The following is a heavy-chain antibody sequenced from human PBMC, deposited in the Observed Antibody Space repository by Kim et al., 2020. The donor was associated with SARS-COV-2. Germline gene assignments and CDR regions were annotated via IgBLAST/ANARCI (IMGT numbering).Heavy chain of an antibody. CDR3: ARGYGSGSPYGMDV. V-gene: IGHV4-30-2*01. J-gene: IGHJ6*02. D-gene: IGHD3-10*01. Sequence: NPSLNSRVTISGDRSKNQFSLKLSSVTAADTAVYYCARGYGSGSPYGMDVWGQGTTVTVSS.